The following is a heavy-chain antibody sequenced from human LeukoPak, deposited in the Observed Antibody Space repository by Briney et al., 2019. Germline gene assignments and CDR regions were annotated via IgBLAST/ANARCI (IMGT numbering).Heavy chain of an antibody. CDR1: GFSLSDYW. D-gene: IGHD7-27*01. Sequence: GGSLRLSCAASGFSLSDYWMNWVRQALGKGLEWVANINLRGGASLYVDSVRGRFTISRDNAKNSLYLQMSSLKVEDTAVYYCAAWGLYNFWGQGTLVTVSS. V-gene: IGHV3-7*01. CDR3: AAWGLYNF. CDR2: INLRGGAS. J-gene: IGHJ4*02.